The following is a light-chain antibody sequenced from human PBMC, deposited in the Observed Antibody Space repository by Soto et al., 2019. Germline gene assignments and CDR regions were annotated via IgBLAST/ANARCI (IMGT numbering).Light chain of an antibody. CDR3: QQYGDWPPET. V-gene: IGKV3-15*01. CDR2: CAS. CDR1: QSVSRN. Sequence: EVVLTQSPATLSVSPGDRATLSCRASQSVSRNLAWYQQKPGQAPRLLIYCASTRATGVPARFIGSGSATEFTLSSSSFQSEDVAVYYCQQYGDWPPETFGQGTKLEI. J-gene: IGKJ2*01.